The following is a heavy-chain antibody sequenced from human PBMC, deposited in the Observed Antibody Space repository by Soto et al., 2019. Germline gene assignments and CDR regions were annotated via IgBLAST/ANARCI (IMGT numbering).Heavy chain of an antibody. J-gene: IGHJ4*02. D-gene: IGHD4-17*01. CDR2: IVVGSGNT. V-gene: IGHV1-58*02. CDR1: GFTFTSSA. Sequence: SVKVSCKASGFTFTSSAMQWVRQARGQRLEWIGLIVVGSGNTNYAQKFQERVTITRDMSTSTAYMELSSLRSEDTAVYYCAVDRADTVTTYFDYWGQGTLVTVSS. CDR3: AVDRADTVTTYFDY.